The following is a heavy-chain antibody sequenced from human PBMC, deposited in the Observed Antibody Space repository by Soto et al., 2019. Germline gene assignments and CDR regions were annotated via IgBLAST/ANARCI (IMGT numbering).Heavy chain of an antibody. J-gene: IGHJ2*01. V-gene: IGHV1-69*01. CDR3: ASGPDPLYCSGGSCYSQWYFDL. D-gene: IGHD2-15*01. Sequence: QVQLVQSGAEVKKPGSSVKVSCKASGGTLSSYAISWVRQAPGQGLEWMGGIIPIFGTANYAQKFQGRVTITADESTSTAYMELSSLRSEDTAVYYCASGPDPLYCSGGSCYSQWYFDLWGRGTLVTVSS. CDR2: IIPIFGTA. CDR1: GGTLSSYA.